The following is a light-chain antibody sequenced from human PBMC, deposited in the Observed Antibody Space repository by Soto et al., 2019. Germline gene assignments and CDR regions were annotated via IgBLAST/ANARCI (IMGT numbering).Light chain of an antibody. Sequence: EIVLTQSPATLSLSPGERATLSCRTSQSVSNYLAWYQQKPGQAPRLLMYDASTRATGIPDRFSGGGSGTEFTLTISSLQSEDFVVYYCQQYNSWPPITFGQGTRLEIK. CDR3: QQYNSWPPIT. CDR1: QSVSNY. J-gene: IGKJ5*01. V-gene: IGKV3-15*01. CDR2: DAS.